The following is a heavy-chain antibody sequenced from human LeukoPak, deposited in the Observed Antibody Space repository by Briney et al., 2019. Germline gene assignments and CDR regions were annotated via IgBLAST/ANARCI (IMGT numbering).Heavy chain of an antibody. CDR2: ISSSSSTI. D-gene: IGHD2-21*01. J-gene: IGHJ4*02. V-gene: IGHV3-48*01. CDR1: GFTFSSYS. CDR3: TRRRVGDTPDY. Sequence: GGSLRLSCAASGFTFSSYSMNWVRQAPGKGLEWVSYISSSSSTIYYADSVKGRFTISRDNAKNSLYLQMNSLRAEDTAVYYCTRRRVGDTPDYWGQGTLVTVSS.